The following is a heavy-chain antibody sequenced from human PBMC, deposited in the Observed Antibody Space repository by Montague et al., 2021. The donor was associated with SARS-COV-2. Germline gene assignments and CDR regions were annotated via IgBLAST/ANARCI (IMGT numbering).Heavy chain of an antibody. V-gene: IGHV4-61*01. Sequence: SETLSLTCTVSGASVASGNFYWSWIRQPPGKGLEWIGYMYYTGHTNYNPSLESRVTMPVDPSKNQFSLMLTSVTAADTAVYYCARSRANVPSRPGFDYWGQGALVTVSS. CDR3: ARSRANVPSRPGFDY. J-gene: IGHJ4*02. CDR1: GASVASGNFY. CDR2: MYYTGHT. D-gene: IGHD6-6*01.